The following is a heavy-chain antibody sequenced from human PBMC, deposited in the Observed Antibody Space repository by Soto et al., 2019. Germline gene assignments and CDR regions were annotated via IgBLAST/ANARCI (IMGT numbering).Heavy chain of an antibody. J-gene: IGHJ4*02. CDR3: AREMGSYYYDSSGYYDY. V-gene: IGHV3-33*01. D-gene: IGHD3-22*01. CDR1: GFTFSSYG. Sequence: PGGSLRLSCAASGFTFSSYGMHWVRQAPGKGLEWVAVIWYDGSNKYYADSVKGRFTISRDNSKNTLYLQMNSLRAEDTAVYYCAREMGSYYYDSSGYYDYWGQGT. CDR2: IWYDGSNK.